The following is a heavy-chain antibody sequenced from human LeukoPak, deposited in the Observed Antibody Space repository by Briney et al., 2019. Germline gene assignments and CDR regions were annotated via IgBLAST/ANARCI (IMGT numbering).Heavy chain of an antibody. J-gene: IGHJ4*02. Sequence: QPGGSLRLSCPASGFTFSSYWMSWVRQAPGKGLEWVANMKYDGSEKYYVDSVKGRFTISRDNAKNSLYLQMNSLRAEDTAVYYCARDIEAAGLFLDYWGQGTLVTVSS. CDR3: ARDIEAAGLFLDY. V-gene: IGHV3-7*01. CDR2: MKYDGSEK. D-gene: IGHD6-13*01. CDR1: GFTFSSYW.